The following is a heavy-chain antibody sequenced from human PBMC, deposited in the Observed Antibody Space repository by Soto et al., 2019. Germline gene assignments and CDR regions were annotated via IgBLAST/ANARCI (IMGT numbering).Heavy chain of an antibody. Sequence: EVQLLESGGGLVQPGGSLRLSCAASGFTFSSYAMSWVRQAPGKGLEWVSAISGSGGSTYYADSVKGRFTISRDNSKNTLYLEMNSLRAEETAVYYGAKGHDYGDHPEVCWLDPWGQGTLVTVSS. V-gene: IGHV3-23*01. CDR1: GFTFSSYA. CDR2: ISGSGGST. CDR3: AKGHDYGDHPEVCWLDP. D-gene: IGHD4-17*01. J-gene: IGHJ5*02.